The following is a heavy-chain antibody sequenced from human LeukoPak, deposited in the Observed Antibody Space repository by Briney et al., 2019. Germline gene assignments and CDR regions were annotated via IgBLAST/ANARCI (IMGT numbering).Heavy chain of an antibody. V-gene: IGHV4-34*01. D-gene: IGHD6-19*01. J-gene: IGHJ3*02. CDR1: GGSSSGYY. CDR2: INHSGST. Sequence: KSSETLSLTCAVYGGSSSGYYWSWIRQPPGKGLEWIGEINHSGSTNYNPSLKSRVTISVDTSKNQFSLKLSSVTAADTAVYYCARLTAGRAFDIWGQGTMVTVSS. CDR3: ARLTAGRAFDI.